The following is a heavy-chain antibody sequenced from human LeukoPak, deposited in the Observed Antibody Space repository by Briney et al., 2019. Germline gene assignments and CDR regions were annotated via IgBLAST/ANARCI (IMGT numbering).Heavy chain of an antibody. Sequence: SGPTLVNPTQTPTLTCTFSGSSLSTNAVGVGWIRQPPGKALEWLAVFYWDDDKRYSPSLKNRLTITKDPSKNQVVLTMTNMDPVDTATYYCAHSCGGGNSAYFDYWGQGTLVTVSS. V-gene: IGHV2-5*02. D-gene: IGHD4-23*01. J-gene: IGHJ4*02. CDR3: AHSCGGGNSAYFDY. CDR1: GSSLSTNAVG. CDR2: FYWDDDK.